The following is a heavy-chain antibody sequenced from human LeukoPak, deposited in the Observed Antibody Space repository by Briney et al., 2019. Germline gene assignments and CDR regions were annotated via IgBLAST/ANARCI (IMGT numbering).Heavy chain of an antibody. J-gene: IGHJ6*04. V-gene: IGHV3-30*04. CDR1: GFTFSSYA. D-gene: IGHD3-16*01. CDR2: ISYDGSNK. Sequence: GGSLRLSCAASGFTFSSYAMHWVRQAPGKGLEWVAVISYDGSNKYYADSVKGRFTISRDNSKNTLYLQMNSLRAEDTAVYYRARDSSQGDYGMDVWGKGTTVTVSS. CDR3: ARDSSQGDYGMDV.